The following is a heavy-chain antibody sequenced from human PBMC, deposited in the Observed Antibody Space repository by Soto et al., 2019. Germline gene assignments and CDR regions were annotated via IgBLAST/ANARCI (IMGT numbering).Heavy chain of an antibody. CDR3: ARVPPKIYGSGTYPFDS. CDR1: GFTFDHFA. Sequence: EVQLVESGGGLAQPGRSLRLSCTSSGFTFDHFAMTWFRQAPGKGLEWVGFITARRYGGTTEYAASVKGRFTISREDSKGIAYRQMDSLTTEGTAIYYCARVPPKIYGSGTYPFDSWGQGALVTVSS. D-gene: IGHD3-10*01. J-gene: IGHJ4*02. CDR2: ITARRYGGTT. V-gene: IGHV3-49*03.